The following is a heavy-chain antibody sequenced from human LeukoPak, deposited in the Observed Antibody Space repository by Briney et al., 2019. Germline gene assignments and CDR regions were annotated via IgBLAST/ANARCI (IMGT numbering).Heavy chain of an antibody. Sequence: PGGSLRLPCAASGFTFSSYSMNWVRQAPGKGLEWVSSISSSSSYIYYADSVKGRFTISRDNAKNSLYLQMNSLRAEDTAVYYCARDQGPLKAQSPHIVVVTATFDYWGQGTLVTVSS. J-gene: IGHJ4*02. CDR1: GFTFSSYS. V-gene: IGHV3-21*01. CDR2: ISSSSSYI. CDR3: ARDQGPLKAQSPHIVVVTATFDY. D-gene: IGHD2-21*02.